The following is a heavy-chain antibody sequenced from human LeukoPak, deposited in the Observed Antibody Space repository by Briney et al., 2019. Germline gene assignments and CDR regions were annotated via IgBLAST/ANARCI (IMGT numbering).Heavy chain of an antibody. D-gene: IGHD3-16*01. V-gene: IGHV4-59*01. J-gene: IGHJ6*03. CDR3: ARETSQKGAHYMDV. CDR2: IYYSGYT. Sequence: PSETLSLTCTVSGGSISSYYWSWIRQPPGKGLKWVGNIYYSGYTTYSPSLRSRVTISVDTSKNQFSLKLSSVTAADTAVYYCARETSQKGAHYMDVWGKGTTITISS. CDR1: GGSISSYY.